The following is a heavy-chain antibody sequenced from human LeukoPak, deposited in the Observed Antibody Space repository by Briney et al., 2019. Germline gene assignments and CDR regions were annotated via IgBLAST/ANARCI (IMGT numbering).Heavy chain of an antibody. D-gene: IGHD5-18*01. Sequence: SETLSLTCTVSGVSISYYYWSWIRQPPGKGLEWIGHIYYSGSTNHNPSLKSRVTISLDTSKNQFSLMLSSVTAADTAVYYCARVAYSYGFLDYWGQGTLVTVSS. CDR1: GVSISYYY. CDR2: IYYSGST. V-gene: IGHV4-59*01. J-gene: IGHJ4*02. CDR3: ARVAYSYGFLDY.